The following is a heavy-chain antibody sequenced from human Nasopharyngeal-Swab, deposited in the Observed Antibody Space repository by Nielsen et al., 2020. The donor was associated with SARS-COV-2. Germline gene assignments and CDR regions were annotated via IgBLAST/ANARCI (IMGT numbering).Heavy chain of an antibody. CDR3: SRNLSVVY. CDR1: GYSFTSYW. D-gene: IGHD1-14*01. V-gene: IGHV5-10-1*01. Sequence: GGSLKISWKGSGYSFTSYWISWVRQMPGKGLEWMGRIDPSDSYTNYSPSFQGHVTISADKSISTAYLQSCSLEASDTAIYYSSRNLSVVYWGQGTLVTVSS. J-gene: IGHJ4*02. CDR2: IDPSDSYT.